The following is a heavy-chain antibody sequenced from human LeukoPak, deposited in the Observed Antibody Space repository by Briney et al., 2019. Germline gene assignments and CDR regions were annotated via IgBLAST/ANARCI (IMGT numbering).Heavy chain of an antibody. V-gene: IGHV1-3*01. CDR2: INAGNGDT. J-gene: IGHJ4*02. D-gene: IGHD6-19*01. CDR3: ARDYSAVAGIDY. Sequence: GASVKVSCKASGYTFTSYAMNWVRQAPGQRLEWMGWINAGNGDTKYSQKFQGRVTITRDTSASTAYMELSSLRSEDTAVYYCARDYSAVAGIDYWGQGTLVTVSS. CDR1: GYTFTSYA.